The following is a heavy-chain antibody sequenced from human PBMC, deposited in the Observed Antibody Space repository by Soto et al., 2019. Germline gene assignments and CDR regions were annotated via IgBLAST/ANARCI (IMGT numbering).Heavy chain of an antibody. V-gene: IGHV3-53*05. Sequence: EVQLVETGGGLMQPGGSLRLSCAASGFIVSNKHMGWVRQAPGKGLESVSILYTDDRTYYADSVMGRFTISRDNSKNTVSLQMNGLRDEDTAMYYCVGAAPGDWGQGTPVTVSS. CDR2: LYTDDRT. CDR3: VGAAPGD. D-gene: IGHD3-16*01. J-gene: IGHJ4*02. CDR1: GFIVSNKH.